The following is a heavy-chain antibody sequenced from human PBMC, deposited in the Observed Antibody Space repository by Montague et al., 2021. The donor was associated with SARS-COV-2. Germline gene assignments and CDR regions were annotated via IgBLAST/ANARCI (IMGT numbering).Heavy chain of an antibody. Sequence: SETLSLTCTVSGGSISSYYWSWIRQPPGKGLEWIGYIYYSGSTNYNPSLKSRVTISVDTSKNQFSLKLSSVTAADTAVYYCARDPFVAVAGTLLPYYYYYGMDVWGQGTTVTVSS. J-gene: IGHJ6*02. D-gene: IGHD6-19*01. CDR3: ARDPFVAVAGTLLPYYYYYGMDV. CDR1: GGSISSYY. V-gene: IGHV4-59*01. CDR2: IYYSGST.